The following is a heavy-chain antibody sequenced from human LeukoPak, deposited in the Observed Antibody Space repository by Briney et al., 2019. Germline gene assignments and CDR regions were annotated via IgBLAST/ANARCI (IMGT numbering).Heavy chain of an antibody. Sequence: SSETLSLTCTVSGGSISSGSYYWSWIRQPAGKGLEWIGRIYTSGSTNYNSSLKSPVPISVDTSKNQFCLKLSSVTAADTAVYYCARDPDSGYDFFDYWGQRTLVTVSS. V-gene: IGHV4-61*02. CDR2: IYTSGST. D-gene: IGHD5-12*01. J-gene: IGHJ4*02. CDR1: GGSISSGSYY. CDR3: ARDPDSGYDFFDY.